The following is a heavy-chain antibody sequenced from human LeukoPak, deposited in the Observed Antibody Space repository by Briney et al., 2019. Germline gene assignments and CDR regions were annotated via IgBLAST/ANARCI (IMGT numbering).Heavy chain of an antibody. CDR3: ARDFLRNTAMLWGYGMGV. Sequence: SETLSLTCTVSGGSISSSSYYWGWIRQPPGKGLEWIGSIYYSGSTYYNPSLKSRVTISVDTSKNQFSLKLSSVTAADTAVYYCARDFLRNTAMLWGYGMGVWGQGTTVTVSS. J-gene: IGHJ6*02. CDR2: IYYSGST. V-gene: IGHV4-39*07. D-gene: IGHD5-18*01. CDR1: GGSISSSSYY.